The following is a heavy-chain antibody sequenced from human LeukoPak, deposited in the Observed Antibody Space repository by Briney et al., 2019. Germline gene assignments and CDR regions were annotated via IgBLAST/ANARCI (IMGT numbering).Heavy chain of an antibody. CDR3: ARASYYYDSSGSDH. V-gene: IGHV3-21*01. D-gene: IGHD3-22*01. CDR1: GFTFSSYS. Sequence: TSGGSLRLSCAASGFTFSSYSMNWVRQAPGKGLEWVSSISSSSSYIYYADSVKGRFTISRDNAKNSLYLQMNSLRAEDTAVYYCARASYYYDSSGSDHWGQGTLVTVSS. J-gene: IGHJ4*02. CDR2: ISSSSSYI.